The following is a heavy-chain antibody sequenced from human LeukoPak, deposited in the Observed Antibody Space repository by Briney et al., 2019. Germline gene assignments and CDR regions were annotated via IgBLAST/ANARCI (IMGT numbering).Heavy chain of an antibody. J-gene: IGHJ4*02. Sequence: KFQGRVTITRDTSESTGYMELSSLRSEDTAVYYCARGSYRYTNGYWGQGTLVTVSS. V-gene: IGHV1-3*01. CDR3: ARGSYRYTNGY. D-gene: IGHD3-16*02.